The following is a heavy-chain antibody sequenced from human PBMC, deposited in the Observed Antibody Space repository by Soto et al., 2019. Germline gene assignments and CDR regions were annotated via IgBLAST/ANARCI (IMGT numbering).Heavy chain of an antibody. CDR1: GGPVSSGSYY. D-gene: IGHD2-2*01. Sequence: SETLSLTCTVSGGPVSSGSYYWSWIRQPPGKGLEWIGYIYYSGSTNYNPSLKSRVTISVDTSKNQFSLKLSSVTAADTAVYYCARGIVLVPAAMLATWFDPWGQGTLVTVSS. CDR2: IYYSGST. CDR3: ARGIVLVPAAMLATWFDP. V-gene: IGHV4-61*01. J-gene: IGHJ5*02.